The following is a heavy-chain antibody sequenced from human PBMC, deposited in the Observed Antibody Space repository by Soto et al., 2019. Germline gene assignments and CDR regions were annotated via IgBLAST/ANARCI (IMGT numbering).Heavy chain of an antibody. CDR3: ATESPGSYAVSYYYYYMDV. CDR2: FDPEDGET. Sequence: GASVRVSGKVSGYTLTDLSMHWVRQAPGKGLEWMGGFDPEDGETIYAQKFQGRVTMTEDTSTDTAYMELSSLRSEDTAVYYCATESPGSYAVSYYYYYMDVWGKGTTVTVSS. D-gene: IGHD3-16*01. V-gene: IGHV1-24*01. J-gene: IGHJ6*03. CDR1: GYTLTDLS.